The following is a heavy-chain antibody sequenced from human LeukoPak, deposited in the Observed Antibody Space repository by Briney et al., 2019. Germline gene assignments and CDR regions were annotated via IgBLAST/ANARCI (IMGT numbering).Heavy chain of an antibody. CDR2: ISGSGGST. J-gene: IGHJ6*02. CDR3: AKDPNILRFLEWLSLPQSSDV. V-gene: IGHV3-23*01. Sequence: GGSLRLSCAASGFTFSSYALSWVRQAPGKGLEWVSAISGSGGSTYYADSVKGWFTISRDNSKNTLYLQMNSLRAEDTAVYYCAKDPNILRFLEWLSLPQSSDVWGQGTTVTVSS. D-gene: IGHD3-3*01. CDR1: GFTFSSYA.